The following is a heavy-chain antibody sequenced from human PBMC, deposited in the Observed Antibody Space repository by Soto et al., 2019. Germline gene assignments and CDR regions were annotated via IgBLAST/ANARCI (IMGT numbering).Heavy chain of an antibody. D-gene: IGHD6-13*01. J-gene: IGHJ3*02. CDR3: ARDDSSSWYDAFDI. V-gene: IGHV3-7*03. CDR2: IKQDGSEK. CDR1: GFTFSSYA. Sequence: PGGSLRLSCAASGFTFSSYAMSWVRQAPGKGLEWVANIKQDGSEKYYVDSVKGRFTISRDNAKNSLYLQMNSLRAEDTAVYYCARDDSSSWYDAFDIWGQGTMVTVS.